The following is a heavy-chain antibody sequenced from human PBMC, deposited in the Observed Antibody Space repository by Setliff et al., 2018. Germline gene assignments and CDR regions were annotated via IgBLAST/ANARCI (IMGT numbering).Heavy chain of an antibody. Sequence: ASETLSLTCNVSGGSISSDYWSWIRQPPGKALEWIGYFYHSASSNYNPSLKGRVTMSADTSKNQLYLSLTSVSVADTAMYYCARSHYYASGNSHYYYMDVWGKGTAVTVS. J-gene: IGHJ6*03. CDR3: ARSHYYASGNSHYYYMDV. D-gene: IGHD3-10*01. CDR1: GGSISSDY. V-gene: IGHV4-59*08. CDR2: FYHSASS.